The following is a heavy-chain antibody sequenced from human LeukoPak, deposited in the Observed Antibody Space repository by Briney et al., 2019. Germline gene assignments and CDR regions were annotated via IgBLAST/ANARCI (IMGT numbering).Heavy chain of an antibody. CDR3: ARNAAVVVPAAMGYYYGMDV. J-gene: IGHJ6*04. CDR1: GFTFSSYS. CDR2: NSSSRSYI. V-gene: IGHV3-21*01. D-gene: IGHD2-2*01. Sequence: GGSLRLSCAASGFTFSSYSMNWVRQAPGKGLEWVSSNSSSRSYIYYADSVKGRFTISRDNAKNSLYLQMNSLRAEDTAVYYCARNAAVVVPAAMGYYYGMDVWGKGTTVTVSS.